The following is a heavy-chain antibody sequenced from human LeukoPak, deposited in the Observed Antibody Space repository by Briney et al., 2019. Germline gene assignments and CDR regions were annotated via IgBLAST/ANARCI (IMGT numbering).Heavy chain of an antibody. J-gene: IGHJ4*02. CDR3: ARSRGASGYYWVDY. CDR2: ISSDGRKT. D-gene: IGHD3-22*01. Sequence: TGGSLRLSCAASGXTFRSYAIHWVRQAPGKGLGWVGLISSDGRKTYYADSVRGRFTLSRDNSKNTLFLQMNSLRDEDTAVYYCARSRGASGYYWVDYWGQGTLVTVSS. CDR1: GXTFRSYA. V-gene: IGHV3-30*04.